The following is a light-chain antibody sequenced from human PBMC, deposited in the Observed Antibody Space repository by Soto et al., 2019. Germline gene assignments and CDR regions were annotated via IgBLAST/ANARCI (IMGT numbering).Light chain of an antibody. V-gene: IGKV3-11*01. CDR1: QSIGLA. J-gene: IGKJ4*01. CDR3: QQRSNWLLT. CDR2: DAS. Sequence: EIVLTQSPATLSLSPGERATLSCRASQSIGLAIAWYQHKPGQAPRLLIFDASQRATGIPARFRGSGSGTDFTLSISSLEPEDFAVYYCQQRSNWLLTFGGGTKVDIK.